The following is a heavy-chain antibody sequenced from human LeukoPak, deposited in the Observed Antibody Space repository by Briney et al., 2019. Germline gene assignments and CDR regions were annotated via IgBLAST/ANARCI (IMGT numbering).Heavy chain of an antibody. Sequence: ASVKVSCKASGYTFTSYYMHWVRQAPGQGLEWMGIINPSGGSTSYAQKFQGRVTMTRDTSTSTVYMELSSLRSEDTAVYYCARGAPIGGSGSYSVCFDPWGQGTLDTVSS. CDR1: GYTFTSYY. J-gene: IGHJ5*02. V-gene: IGHV1-46*01. D-gene: IGHD3-10*01. CDR2: INPSGGST. CDR3: ARGAPIGGSGSYSVCFDP.